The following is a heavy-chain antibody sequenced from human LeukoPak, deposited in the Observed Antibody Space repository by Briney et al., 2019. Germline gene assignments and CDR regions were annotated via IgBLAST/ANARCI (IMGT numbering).Heavy chain of an antibody. CDR1: GFTFSIYA. CDR2: ISATDSRP. Sequence: GGSLRLSCAASGFTFSIYAMSWVRQAPGKGLEWVSAISATDSRPYHADSVKGRFTISRDNSKSTLYLQLNGLRGEDTAIYYCAKDLSYGFDYWGQGTLVTVSS. J-gene: IGHJ4*02. V-gene: IGHV3-23*01. D-gene: IGHD5-18*01. CDR3: AKDLSYGFDY.